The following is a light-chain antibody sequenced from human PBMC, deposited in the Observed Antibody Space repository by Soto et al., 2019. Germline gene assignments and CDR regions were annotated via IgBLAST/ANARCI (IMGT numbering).Light chain of an antibody. V-gene: IGKV1-39*01. J-gene: IGKJ1*01. CDR2: AAS. CDR3: QQRSNWPPT. Sequence: DIQMTQSPSSLSASVGDRVTITCRASQSISSYLNWYQQKPGKAPKLLIYAASSLQSGVPARFSGSGSGTDFTLTISSLEPEDFAVYYCQQRSNWPPTFDQGTKVDIK. CDR1: QSISSY.